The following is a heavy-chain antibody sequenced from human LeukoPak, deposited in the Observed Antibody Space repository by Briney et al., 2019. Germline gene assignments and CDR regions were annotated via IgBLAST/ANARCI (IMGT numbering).Heavy chain of an antibody. CDR2: INHSGST. CDR1: GGSFSGYY. Sequence: SETLSLTCAVYGGSFSGYYWSWIRQPPGKGLEWIGEINHSGSTNYNPSLKSRVTISVDTSKNQFSLKLSSVTAADTAVYYCASVGSSWYRWFDPWGQGTLVTVSS. D-gene: IGHD6-13*01. CDR3: ASVGSSWYRWFDP. J-gene: IGHJ5*02. V-gene: IGHV4-34*01.